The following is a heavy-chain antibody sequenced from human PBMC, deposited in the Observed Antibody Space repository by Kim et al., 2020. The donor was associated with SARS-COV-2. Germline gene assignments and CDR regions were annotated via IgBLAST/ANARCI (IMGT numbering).Heavy chain of an antibody. CDR1: GYSFTNYL. Sequence: GESLKISCKGSGYSFTNYLISWVRQMPGKGLEWMGRIDPGDSNTNYSPSFQGHVTISTDKSISTAYLQWSSLKASDTAMYYCARYGHTYDYWGQGTLVTVSS. D-gene: IGHD4-17*01. J-gene: IGHJ4*02. CDR2: IDPGDSNT. CDR3: ARYGHTYDY. V-gene: IGHV5-10-1*01.